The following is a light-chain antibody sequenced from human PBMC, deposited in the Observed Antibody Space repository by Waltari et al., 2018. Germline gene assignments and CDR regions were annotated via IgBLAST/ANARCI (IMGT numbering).Light chain of an antibody. CDR3: QQYYNIPRT. J-gene: IGKJ1*01. V-gene: IGKV4-1*01. CDR2: WAS. Sequence: DVVMTQSPDSLAVSLGERATINCKSSQGLSYSSNGKNYLAWYRKKPGQPPKLLIYWASTRESGGPDRCSGSGSGTDFTLTISSLQAEDVAVYYGQQYYNIPRTFGQGTKVEIK. CDR1: QGLSYSSNGKNY.